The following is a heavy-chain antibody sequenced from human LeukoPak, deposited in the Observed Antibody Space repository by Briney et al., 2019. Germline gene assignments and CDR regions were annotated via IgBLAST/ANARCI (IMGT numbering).Heavy chain of an antibody. V-gene: IGHV1-8*03. Sequence: ASVKVSCKASGGTFTSYTISWVRQATGQGLEWMGWMNPNSGNTGYAQKFQGRVTITRNTSISTAYMELSSLRSEDTAVYYCARGPFRRFDPWGQGTLVTVSS. CDR1: GGTFTSYT. D-gene: IGHD3-3*02. J-gene: IGHJ5*02. CDR2: MNPNSGNT. CDR3: ARGPFRRFDP.